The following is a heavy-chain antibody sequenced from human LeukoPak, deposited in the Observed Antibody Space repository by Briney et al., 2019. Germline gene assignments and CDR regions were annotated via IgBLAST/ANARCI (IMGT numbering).Heavy chain of an antibody. CDR3: ANEYSSSWYDLA. V-gene: IGHV3-30*02. J-gene: IGHJ4*02. D-gene: IGHD6-13*01. CDR2: IRYDGSNK. CDR1: VFTFSSYG. Sequence: PGGSLRLSCAASVFTFSSYGMHWVRQAPGKGLEWVAFIRYDGSNKYYADSVKGRFTISRDNSKNTLYLQMNSLRAEDTAVYYCANEYSSSWYDLAWGQGTLVTVSS.